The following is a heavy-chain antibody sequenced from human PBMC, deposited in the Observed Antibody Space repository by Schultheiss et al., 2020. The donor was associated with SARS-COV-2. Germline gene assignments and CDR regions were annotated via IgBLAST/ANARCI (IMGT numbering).Heavy chain of an antibody. V-gene: IGHV4-59*08. CDR3: ARAAAGTPDAFDI. J-gene: IGHJ3*02. CDR2: IYYSGST. Sequence: SQTLSLTCTVSGGSISSYYWSWIRQHPGKGLEWIGYIYYSGSTYYNPSLKSLVTISVDTSKNQFSLKLSSVTAADTAVYYCARAAAGTPDAFDIWGQGTMVTVSS. D-gene: IGHD6-13*01. CDR1: GGSISSYY.